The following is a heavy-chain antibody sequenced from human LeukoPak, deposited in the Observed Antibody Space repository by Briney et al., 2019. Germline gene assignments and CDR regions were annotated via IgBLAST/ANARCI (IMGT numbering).Heavy chain of an antibody. Sequence: TPSETLSLTCTVSGGSISSYYWSWIRQPPGKGLEWIGYIYYSGSTNYNPSLKSRVTISVDTSKNQFSLKLSSVTAADTAVYYCASDDLTSGWSFDDWGQGTLVTVSS. CDR1: GGSISSYY. CDR2: IYYSGST. V-gene: IGHV4-59*01. J-gene: IGHJ4*02. D-gene: IGHD6-19*01. CDR3: ASDDLTSGWSFDD.